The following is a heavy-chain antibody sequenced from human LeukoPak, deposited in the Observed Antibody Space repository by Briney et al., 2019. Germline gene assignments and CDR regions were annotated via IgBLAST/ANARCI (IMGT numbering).Heavy chain of an antibody. CDR1: GYSFINYW. CDR2: IFPGDSGT. J-gene: IGHJ4*02. CDR3: ARPSYYDSSGYSFFDQ. D-gene: IGHD3-22*01. Sequence: GESLKISCKVSGYSFINYWIGWVRQMPGKGLEWMGIIFPGDSGTKYSPSFQGQVTISADRSINTAYLQWSSLKASDTAMYYCARPSYYDSSGYSFFDQWGQGTLVTVSS. V-gene: IGHV5-51*01.